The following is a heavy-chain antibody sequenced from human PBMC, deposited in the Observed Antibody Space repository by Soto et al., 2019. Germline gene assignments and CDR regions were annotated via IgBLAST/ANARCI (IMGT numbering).Heavy chain of an antibody. CDR3: AKGNDFWSVLQTHNWYFDL. CDR2: ISYDGSNK. V-gene: IGHV3-30-3*01. Sequence: PGGSLRLSCAASGFTFSSYAMHWVRQAPGKGLEWVAVISYDGSNKYYADSVKGRFTISRDNSKNTLYLQMNSLRAEDTAVYYCAKGNDFWSVLQTHNWYFDLWGRGTLVTVSS. D-gene: IGHD3-3*01. CDR1: GFTFSSYA. J-gene: IGHJ2*01.